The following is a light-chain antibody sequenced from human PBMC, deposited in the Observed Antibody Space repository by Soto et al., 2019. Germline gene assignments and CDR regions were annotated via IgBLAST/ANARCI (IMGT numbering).Light chain of an antibody. J-gene: IGKJ4*01. CDR2: GAS. CDR3: QQYDSSPPFALT. V-gene: IGKV3-20*01. CDR1: QSVSISY. Sequence: EIVLTHSPGTLSLSPGERATLSCRALQSVSISYLAWYQQRPGQAPRLLSYGASSRATGIPDRFSGSGSGTDFTLTINRLEPEDFAVYYCQQYDSSPPFALTFGGGTKVDIK.